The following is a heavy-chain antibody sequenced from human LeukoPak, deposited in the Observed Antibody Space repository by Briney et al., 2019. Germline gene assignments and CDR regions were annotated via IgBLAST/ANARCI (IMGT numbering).Heavy chain of an antibody. V-gene: IGHV3-33*01. CDR1: GFTFSSYD. CDR3: AREGIAAAGIDY. D-gene: IGHD6-13*01. Sequence: PGGSLRLSCAASGFTFSSYDMHWVRQAPGKGLEWVAVIWYDGSNKYYADSVKGRFTISRDNSKNTLYLQMNSLRAEDTAVYYCAREGIAAAGIDYWGQGTLVTVSS. J-gene: IGHJ4*02. CDR2: IWYDGSNK.